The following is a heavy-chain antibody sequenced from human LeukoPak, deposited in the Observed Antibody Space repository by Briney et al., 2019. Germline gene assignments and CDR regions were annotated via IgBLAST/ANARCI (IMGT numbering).Heavy chain of an antibody. V-gene: IGHV1-18*01. Sequence: ASVKVSGKASGYTFTSYGISWVRQAPGQGLEWMGWISAYNGNTNYAQKLQGRVTMTTDTSTSTAYMELRSLRSDDTAVYYCARDTTARFSSWYGYWGQGTLVTVSS. CDR3: ARDTTARFSSWYGY. D-gene: IGHD6-13*01. J-gene: IGHJ4*02. CDR2: ISAYNGNT. CDR1: GYTFTSYG.